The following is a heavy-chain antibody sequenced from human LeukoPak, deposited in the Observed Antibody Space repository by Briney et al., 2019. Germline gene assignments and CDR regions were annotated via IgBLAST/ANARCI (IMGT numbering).Heavy chain of an antibody. CDR3: AREITGMIGPTDY. J-gene: IGHJ4*02. D-gene: IGHD1-20*01. Sequence: ASVKVSCKASGYTFSGYYVHWVRQAPGQGLQWMGWINPNSGDTNYAQKFQGRVTMTRDTSISTAYMELSRLTSDDTAVYYRAREITGMIGPTDYWGQGTLVTVSS. CDR1: GYTFSGYY. CDR2: INPNSGDT. V-gene: IGHV1-2*02.